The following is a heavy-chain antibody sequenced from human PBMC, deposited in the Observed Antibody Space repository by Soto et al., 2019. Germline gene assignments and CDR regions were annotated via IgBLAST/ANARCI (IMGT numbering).Heavy chain of an antibody. Sequence: SVKVSCKASGGTFSSYAISWVRQAPGQGLEWMGGVIPIFGTANYAQKFQGRVTITADESTSTAYMELSSLRSEDTAVYYCARMEGGAVAGTVQTVDGGMDVWGQGTTVTVSS. V-gene: IGHV1-69*13. J-gene: IGHJ6*02. CDR2: VIPIFGTA. CDR1: GGTFSSYA. D-gene: IGHD6-19*01. CDR3: ARMEGGAVAGTVQTVDGGMDV.